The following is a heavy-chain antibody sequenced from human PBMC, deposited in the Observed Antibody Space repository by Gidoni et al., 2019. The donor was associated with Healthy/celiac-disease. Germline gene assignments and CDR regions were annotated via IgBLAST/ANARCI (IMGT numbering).Heavy chain of an antibody. CDR2: IIGSVGST. V-gene: IGHV3-23*01. CDR1: GFTFSVYA. J-gene: IGHJ3*02. CDR3: AKDSPDAFDI. Sequence: EVQLLESGGGLVQPGGSLRLCCAASGFTFSVYAMGWVRQAPGKGLGGLSAIIGSVGSTYYADSVKGRFTISRDNSKNTLYLQMNSLRAEDTDVYYCAKDSPDAFDIWGQGTMVTVSS.